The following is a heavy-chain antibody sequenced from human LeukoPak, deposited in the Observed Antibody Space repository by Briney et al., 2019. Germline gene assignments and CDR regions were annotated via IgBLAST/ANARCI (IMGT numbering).Heavy chain of an antibody. D-gene: IGHD6-19*01. V-gene: IGHV3-74*01. CDR2: VSTDGIGT. CDR1: DFGSHH. CDR3: ARGGYSSGLDY. Sequence: GGSLRLSCVASDFGSHHMHWVRQAPGKGLVWVSRVSTDGIGTAYADSVKGRFTISRDNAKNTVYLQTNSLRAEDTAVYYCARGGYSSGLDYWGQGTLVTVSS. J-gene: IGHJ4*02.